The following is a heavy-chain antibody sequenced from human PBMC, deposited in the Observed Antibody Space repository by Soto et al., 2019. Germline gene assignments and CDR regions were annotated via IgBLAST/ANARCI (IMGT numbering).Heavy chain of an antibody. CDR2: FDPEDGET. V-gene: IGHV1-24*01. J-gene: IGHJ5*02. D-gene: IGHD3-10*01. Sequence: ASVKVSCKVSGYTLTELSMHWVRQAPGKGLEWMGGFDPEDGETIYAQKFQGRVTMTEDTSTDTAYMELSSLRSEDTAVYYCATAKITMVRGVPRINWFVPWGEGMLVTVSS. CDR3: ATAKITMVRGVPRINWFVP. CDR1: GYTLTELS.